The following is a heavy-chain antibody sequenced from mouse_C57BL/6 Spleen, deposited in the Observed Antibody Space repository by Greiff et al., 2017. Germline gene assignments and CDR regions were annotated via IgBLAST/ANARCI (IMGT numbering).Heavy chain of an antibody. CDR2: INPNNGGT. CDR3: ARSYYKYVDY. Sequence: EVQLQQSGPELVKPGASVKISCKASGYTFTDYYMNWVKQSHGKSLEWIGDINPNNGGTSYNQKFKGKATLTVDKSSSTAYMELRSLTSEDSAVYYCARSYYKYVDYWGQGTTLTVSS. CDR1: GYTFTDYY. D-gene: IGHD2-12*01. V-gene: IGHV1-26*01. J-gene: IGHJ2*01.